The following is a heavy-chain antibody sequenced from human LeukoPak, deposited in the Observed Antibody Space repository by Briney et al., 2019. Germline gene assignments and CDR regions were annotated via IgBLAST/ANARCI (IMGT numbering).Heavy chain of an antibody. Sequence: GGSLRLSCVASRFTFSNYWMSWVRQAPGKGLEWVTNINQDGSKKPYADSMKGRFTISRDNAKESLYLQLNSLRADDTAVYYCAKWGPHCVGDYCPALDSWGQGTLVTVSS. J-gene: IGHJ4*02. CDR1: RFTFSNYW. V-gene: IGHV3-7*01. CDR2: INQDGSKK. CDR3: AKWGPHCVGDYCPALDS. D-gene: IGHD2-21*02.